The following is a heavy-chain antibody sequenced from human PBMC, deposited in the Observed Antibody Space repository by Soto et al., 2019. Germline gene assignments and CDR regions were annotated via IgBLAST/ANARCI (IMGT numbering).Heavy chain of an antibody. CDR2: INHSGST. D-gene: IGHD5-12*01. Sequence: SETLSLTCAVYGGSFSGYYWSWIRQPPGKGLEWIGEINHSGSTNYNPSLKSRVTISVDTSKNQFSLKLSSVTAADTAVYYCASASSGSGAFDIWGQGTMVTVS. V-gene: IGHV4-34*01. CDR1: GGSFSGYY. CDR3: ASASSGSGAFDI. J-gene: IGHJ3*02.